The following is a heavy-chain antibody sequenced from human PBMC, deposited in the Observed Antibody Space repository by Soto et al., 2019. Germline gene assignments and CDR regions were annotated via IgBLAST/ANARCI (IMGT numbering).Heavy chain of an antibody. CDR3: TTGRFSSSLYFDS. V-gene: IGHV3-15*01. CDR1: GITFSNVW. CDR2: IKSKTDGGTT. Sequence: EVQLVESGGGLVKPGGTLRVSCAASGITFSNVWMTWVRQAPGKGLEWVGRIKSKTDGGTTEYGAPVRGRFTISRDDSKNTLYLQMNSLKTEDTAVYYCTTGRFSSSLYFDSWGQGTLVTVSS. D-gene: IGHD6-6*01. J-gene: IGHJ4*02.